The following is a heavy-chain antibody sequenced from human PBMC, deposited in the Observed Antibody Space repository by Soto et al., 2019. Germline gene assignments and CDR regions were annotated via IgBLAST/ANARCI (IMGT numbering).Heavy chain of an antibody. Sequence: GGSLRLSCAASGFSFSNVWMTWVRQAPGKGLECLACINPDGSEKYYVDSVKGRFTVSRDNARNSLYVQMNSLRADDTAVYYCARGDRGAFDLWGQGTMVTVSS. V-gene: IGHV3-7*04. CDR2: INPDGSEK. CDR1: GFSFSNVW. J-gene: IGHJ3*01. CDR3: ARGDRGAFDL. D-gene: IGHD2-21*02.